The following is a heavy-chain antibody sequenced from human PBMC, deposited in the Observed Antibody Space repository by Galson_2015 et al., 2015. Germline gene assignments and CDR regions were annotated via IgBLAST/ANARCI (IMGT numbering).Heavy chain of an antibody. CDR1: GFTFSSYA. Sequence: SLRLSCAASGFTFSSYAMSWVRQAPGKGLEWVSTISGSGDKTYYADSVKGRFTISRDNSENTLYLQMNSLRAEDTAVYYCAKIRVAIFASYYYLDVWGKGTTVTVSS. J-gene: IGHJ6*03. CDR2: ISGSGDKT. D-gene: IGHD3-3*01. V-gene: IGHV3-23*01. CDR3: AKIRVAIFASYYYLDV.